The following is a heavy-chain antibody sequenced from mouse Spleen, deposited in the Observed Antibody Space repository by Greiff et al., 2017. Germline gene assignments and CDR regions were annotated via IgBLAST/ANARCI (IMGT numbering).Heavy chain of an antibody. J-gene: IGHJ4*01. Sequence: EVKLMESGGGLVQPGGSLKLSCATSGFTFSDYYMYWVRQTPEKRLEWVAYISNGGGSTYYPDTVKGRFTISRDNAKNTLYLQMSRLKSEDTAMYYCARQGNYGSSYYAMDYWGQGTSVTVSS. CDR1: GFTFSDYY. V-gene: IGHV5-12*02. CDR2: ISNGGGST. D-gene: IGHD1-1*01. CDR3: ARQGNYGSSYYAMDY.